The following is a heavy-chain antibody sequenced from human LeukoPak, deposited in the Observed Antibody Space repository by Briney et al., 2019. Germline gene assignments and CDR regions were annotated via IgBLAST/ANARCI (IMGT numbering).Heavy chain of an antibody. CDR1: GGTFSSYA. V-gene: IGHV1-18*04. CDR3: ATRGGYYYGSGSYPFDY. J-gene: IGHJ4*02. CDR2: ISAYNGNT. Sequence: GSSVKVSCKGSGGTFSSYAISWVRQAPGQGLEWMGWISAYNGNTNYAQKLQGRVTMTTDTSTSTAYMELRSLRSDDTAVYYCATRGGYYYGSGSYPFDYWGQGTLVTVSS. D-gene: IGHD3-10*01.